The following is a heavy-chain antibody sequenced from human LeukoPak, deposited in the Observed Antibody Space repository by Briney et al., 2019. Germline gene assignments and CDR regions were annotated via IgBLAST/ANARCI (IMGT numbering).Heavy chain of an antibody. CDR1: GDSVSSNSAA. CDR3: ARDSVGATDYYYYYYMDV. V-gene: IGHV6-1*01. J-gene: IGHJ6*03. D-gene: IGHD1-26*01. CDR2: TYYRSKWYN. Sequence: SQTLSLTCSISGDSVSSNSAAWNWIRQSPSRGLEWLGRTYYRSKWYNDYAVSVKSRITINPDTSKNQFSLQLNSVTPGDTAVYYCARDSVGATDYYYYYYMDVWGKGTTVTVSS.